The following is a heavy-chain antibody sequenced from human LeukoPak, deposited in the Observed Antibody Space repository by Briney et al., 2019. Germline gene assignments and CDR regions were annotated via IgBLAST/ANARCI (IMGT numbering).Heavy chain of an antibody. J-gene: IGHJ6*03. CDR2: INPNSGGT. V-gene: IGHV1-2*02. CDR3: ARDPVHDFWSGYLDPVYYMDV. D-gene: IGHD3-3*01. Sequence: ASVKVSCKASGYTFTGYYMHWVRRAPGQGLEWMGWINPNSGGTNYAQKFQGRVTMTRDTSISTAYMGLSRLRSDDTAVYYCARDPVHDFWSGYLDPVYYMDVWGKGTTVTVSS. CDR1: GYTFTGYY.